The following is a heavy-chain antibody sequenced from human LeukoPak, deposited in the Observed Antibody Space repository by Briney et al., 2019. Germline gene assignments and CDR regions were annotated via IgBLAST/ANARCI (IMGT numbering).Heavy chain of an antibody. Sequence: PGGSLRLSCAASGSTVSSNYMSWVRQAPGKGLEGVSVIYSGGSTYYADSVKGRFTISRDNSKNTLYLQMNSLRAEDTAVYYCARTVPSHYYYYYYMDVWGKGTTVTISS. J-gene: IGHJ6*03. V-gene: IGHV3-66*01. CDR3: ARTVPSHYYYYYYMDV. CDR2: IYSGGST. D-gene: IGHD4-17*01. CDR1: GSTVSSNY.